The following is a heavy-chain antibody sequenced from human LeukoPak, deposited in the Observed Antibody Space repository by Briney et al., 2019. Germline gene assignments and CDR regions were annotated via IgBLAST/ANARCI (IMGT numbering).Heavy chain of an antibody. CDR1: GDSISSYY. Sequence: SETLSLTCSVSGDSISSYYWNWIRQPPGKGLGWIGYIYYSGSTNYNPSLKSRVTISVDTSKNQFSLKLSSVTAADAAVYYCARASPIFGVVPLDYWGQGTLVTVSS. V-gene: IGHV4-59*01. J-gene: IGHJ4*02. D-gene: IGHD3-3*01. CDR3: ARASPIFGVVPLDY. CDR2: IYYSGST.